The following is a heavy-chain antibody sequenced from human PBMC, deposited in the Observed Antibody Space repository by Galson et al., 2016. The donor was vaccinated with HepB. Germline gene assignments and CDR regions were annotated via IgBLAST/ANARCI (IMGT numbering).Heavy chain of an antibody. V-gene: IGHV3-7*01. CDR1: GFGLFNFW. Sequence: SLRLSCAASGFGLFNFWMNWVRQTPGGGLEWVANIKQDGSEKHYVDSVKGRFTISSDNAKNLLYLQMNSLRADDTAVYFCARWDYTSGPLDSWGRRTLVTVSS. CDR2: IKQDGSEK. D-gene: IGHD6-19*01. CDR3: ARWDYTSGPLDS. J-gene: IGHJ4*02.